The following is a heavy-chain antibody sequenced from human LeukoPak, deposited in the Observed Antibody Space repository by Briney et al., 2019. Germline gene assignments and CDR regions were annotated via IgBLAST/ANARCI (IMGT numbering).Heavy chain of an antibody. V-gene: IGHV4-34*01. Sequence: GSLRLSCVASGFTFSSYVMTWVRQAPGEGLEWIGEINHSGSTNYNPSLKSRVTISVDTSKNQFSLKLSSVTAADTAVYYCARSVFRPRGSGSRYFDYWGQGTLVTVSS. CDR1: GFTFSSYV. J-gene: IGHJ4*02. CDR3: ARSVFRPRGSGSRYFDY. CDR2: INHSGST. D-gene: IGHD3-10*01.